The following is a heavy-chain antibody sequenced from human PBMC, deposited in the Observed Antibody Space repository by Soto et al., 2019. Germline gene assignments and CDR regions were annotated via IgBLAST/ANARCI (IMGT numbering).Heavy chain of an antibody. CDR2: IIPIFGTA. V-gene: IGHV1-69*01. CDR3: ARRQVYDILTKGNYYYYYGMDV. CDR1: GGTLGSYA. J-gene: IGHJ6*01. D-gene: IGHD3-9*01. Sequence: GAPAEVTWKECGGTLGSYAISWVRQENGQGLEWMGGIIPIFGTANYAQKFQGRVTITADESTSTAYMELSSLRSEDTAVYYCARRQVYDILTKGNYYYYYGMDVCGQGTTV.